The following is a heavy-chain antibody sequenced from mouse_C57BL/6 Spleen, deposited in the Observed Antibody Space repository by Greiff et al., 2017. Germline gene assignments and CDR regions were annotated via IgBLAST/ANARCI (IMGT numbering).Heavy chain of an antibody. D-gene: IGHD4-1*01. V-gene: IGHV1-52*01. CDR2: IDPSDSET. CDR3: ARVGRGYYAMDY. J-gene: IGHJ4*01. CDR1: GYTFTSYW. Sequence: VQLQQPGAELVRPGSSVKLSCKASGYTFTSYWMHWVKQRPIQGLEWIGTIDPSDSETHYNQKFKDKATLTVDKSSSTAYMQLSSLTSEDSAVYYCARVGRGYYAMDYWGQGTSVTVSS.